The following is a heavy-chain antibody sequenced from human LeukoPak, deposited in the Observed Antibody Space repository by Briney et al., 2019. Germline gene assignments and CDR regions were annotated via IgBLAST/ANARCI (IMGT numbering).Heavy chain of an antibody. D-gene: IGHD3-3*01. Sequence: PGGSRRLSCAASGLTFNGYWMHWVRQAPGKGLVWVSRIYGDGIFTNYADSVKGRFTISIDSAKKTLYLQMDSLTAEDTAVYYCSADTIFAARASWGQGTVVTVSS. V-gene: IGHV3-74*01. CDR3: SADTIFAARAS. CDR1: GLTFNGYW. J-gene: IGHJ5*02. CDR2: IYGDGIFT.